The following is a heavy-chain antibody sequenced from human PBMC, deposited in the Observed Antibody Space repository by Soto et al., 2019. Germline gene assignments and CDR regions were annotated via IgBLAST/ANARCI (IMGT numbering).Heavy chain of an antibody. V-gene: IGHV3-21*01. D-gene: IGHD2-15*01. CDR1: GFNFNSYT. Sequence: GGSLRLACAASGFNFNSYTIKWVRQAPGKRLEWLSSISSSGYIFSTDSVRGRFTISRDNAKNSVYLQINSLRAEDTAVYFCERDCSGGSCYPGMDVWGQGTTVTVSS. J-gene: IGHJ6*02. CDR3: ERDCSGGSCYPGMDV. CDR2: ISSSGYI.